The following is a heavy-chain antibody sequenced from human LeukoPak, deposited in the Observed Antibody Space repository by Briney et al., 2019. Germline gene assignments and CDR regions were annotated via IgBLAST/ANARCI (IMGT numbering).Heavy chain of an antibody. CDR2: TTFSGDST. V-gene: IGHV3-21*01. CDR3: ARDRQSGSHLNFFDY. Sequence: GGSLRLSCTASGFTFNSYAMNWVRQAPGKGLEWVSSTTFSGDSTHYGDSVKGRFTVSRDNARNSLSLQMNSLRVEDTAVYYCARDRQSGSHLNFFDYWGQGALVTVSS. D-gene: IGHD1-26*01. CDR1: GFTFNSYA. J-gene: IGHJ4*02.